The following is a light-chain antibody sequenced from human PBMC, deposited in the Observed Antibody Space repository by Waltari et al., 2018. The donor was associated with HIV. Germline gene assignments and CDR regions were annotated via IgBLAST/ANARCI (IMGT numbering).Light chain of an antibody. CDR2: EVT. Sequence: QSALTQSPSASGSPGQSVTLSCTGTNSDIGTYDYVPWYQQHPGKAPTLGISEVTKRPSGVSDRFSGSKSGNTAFLTVSGLQAEDEADYYCSSFANRDGFYVLFGGGTRLTVL. CDR1: NSDIGTYDY. CDR3: SSFANRDGFYVL. V-gene: IGLV2-8*01. J-gene: IGLJ2*01.